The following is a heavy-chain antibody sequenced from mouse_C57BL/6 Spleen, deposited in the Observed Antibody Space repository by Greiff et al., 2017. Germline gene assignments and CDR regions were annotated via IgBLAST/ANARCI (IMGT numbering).Heavy chain of an antibody. CDR3: ARGVLRDWYFDV. CDR1: GYTFTSYW. D-gene: IGHD1-1*01. V-gene: IGHV1-50*01. J-gene: IGHJ1*03. Sequence: QVQLKQSGAELVKPGASVKLSCKASGYTFTSYWMQWVKQRPGQGLEWIGEIDPSDSYTNYNQKFKGKATLTVDTSSSTAYLQLSSLTSEDAAVYYCARGVLRDWYFDVWGTGTTVTVSS. CDR2: IDPSDSYT.